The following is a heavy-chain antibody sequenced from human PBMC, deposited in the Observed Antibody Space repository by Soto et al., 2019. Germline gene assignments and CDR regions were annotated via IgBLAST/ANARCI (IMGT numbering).Heavy chain of an antibody. V-gene: IGHV3-7*05. D-gene: IGHD3-3*01. J-gene: IGHJ5*02. CDR2: IKQDGSEK. CDR3: ARDIHLYVFWGGFFSFTGTWSAP. CDR1: GFTFSSYW. Sequence: GGSLRLSCAASGFTFSSYWMSWVRQAPGKGLEWVANIKQDGSEKYYVDSVKGRFTISRDNAKNSLYLQMNSLRAEDTAVYYWARDIHLYVFWGGFFSFTGTWSAPWGQGPRVPVSS.